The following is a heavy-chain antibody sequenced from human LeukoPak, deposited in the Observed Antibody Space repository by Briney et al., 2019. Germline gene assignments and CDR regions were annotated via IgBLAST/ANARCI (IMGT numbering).Heavy chain of an antibody. D-gene: IGHD6-13*01. Sequence: SETLSLTCTVSGGSISSSNYYWGWIRQPPGKGLEWIGSISYRGSTYYNPSLKSRLTISVDTSKNQFSLKLSSVTAADTAVYYCARHSSSSWYRGDFQHWGQGTLVTVSS. V-gene: IGHV4-39*01. J-gene: IGHJ1*01. CDR2: ISYRGST. CDR1: GGSISSSNYY. CDR3: ARHSSSSWYRGDFQH.